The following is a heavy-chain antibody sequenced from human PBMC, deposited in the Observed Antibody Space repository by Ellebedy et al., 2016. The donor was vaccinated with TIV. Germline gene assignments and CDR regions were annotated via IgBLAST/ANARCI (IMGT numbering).Heavy chain of an antibody. CDR3: AKDLAPGDY. V-gene: IGHV3-23*01. D-gene: IGHD7-27*01. Sequence: GESLKISXAASGFTFSSYAMSWVRQAPGKGLEWVSAISGSGGSTYYADSVKGRFTISRDNSKNTLYLQMNSLRAEDTAVYYCAKDLAPGDYWGQGTLVTVSS. CDR1: GFTFSSYA. J-gene: IGHJ4*02. CDR2: ISGSGGST.